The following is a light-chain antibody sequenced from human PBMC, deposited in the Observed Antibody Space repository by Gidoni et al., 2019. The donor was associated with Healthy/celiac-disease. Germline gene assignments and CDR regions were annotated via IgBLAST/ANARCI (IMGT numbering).Light chain of an antibody. Sequence: EIVMTQSPATLSVSPGERATLSCRTSHSVSSNLAWYQQKPGQAPRLLIYGASTRATGIPARFSGSGSGTVFTLTSSSLQSEDVAVYYCQQYNNWPRTFGEGTKVEIK. CDR2: GAS. V-gene: IGKV3-15*01. CDR1: HSVSSN. CDR3: QQYNNWPRT. J-gene: IGKJ1*01.